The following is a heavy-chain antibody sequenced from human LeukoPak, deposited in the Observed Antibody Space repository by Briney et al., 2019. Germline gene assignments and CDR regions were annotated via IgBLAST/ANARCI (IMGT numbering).Heavy chain of an antibody. Sequence: KTSETLSLTCAVYGGSFSGYYWSWLRQPPGKGLEWLGEINHSGSTNYNPSLKSRVTISVDTSKNQFSLKLSSVTAADTAVYYCARAGRYSSGWYPFDYWGQGTLVTVSS. CDR1: GGSFSGYY. CDR3: ARAGRYSSGWYPFDY. D-gene: IGHD6-19*01. CDR2: INHSGST. V-gene: IGHV4-34*01. J-gene: IGHJ4*02.